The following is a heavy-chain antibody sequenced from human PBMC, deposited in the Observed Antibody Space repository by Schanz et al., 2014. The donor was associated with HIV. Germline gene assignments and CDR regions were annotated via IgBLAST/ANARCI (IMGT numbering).Heavy chain of an antibody. J-gene: IGHJ4*02. V-gene: IGHV3-23*01. D-gene: IGHD3-22*01. CDR3: AKPEYDSSGNSQSHFDY. Sequence: EMQLLESGGGLVQPGGSLRLSCAASGFAFSNYAMSWVRQAPGKGLEWVSSITESGGRTYYADSVNGRFTISRDNSKNTLYLQMTTLRTEDTAVYYCAKPEYDSSGNSQSHFDYWGQGTLVTVSS. CDR1: GFAFSNYA. CDR2: ITESGGRT.